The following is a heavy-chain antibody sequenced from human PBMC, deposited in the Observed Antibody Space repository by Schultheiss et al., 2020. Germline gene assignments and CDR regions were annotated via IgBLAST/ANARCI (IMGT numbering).Heavy chain of an antibody. Sequence: SVKVSCKASGGTFSSYAISWVRQAPGQGLEWMGRIIPILGIANYAQKFQGRVTITADKSTSTAYMELSSLRSEDTAVYYCARSSNYDSSGYYYWYFDLWGRGTLVTVSS. J-gene: IGHJ2*01. V-gene: IGHV1-69*04. CDR3: ARSSNYDSSGYYYWYFDL. CDR2: IIPILGIA. D-gene: IGHD3-22*01. CDR1: GGTFSSYA.